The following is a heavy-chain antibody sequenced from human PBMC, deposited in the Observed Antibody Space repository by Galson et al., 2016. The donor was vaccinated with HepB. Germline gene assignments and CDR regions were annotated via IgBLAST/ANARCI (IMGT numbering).Heavy chain of an antibody. Sequence: RQPPGKGLEWIGTLYYSGSTYYNPSLKSRVTISVDTSKNQFSLKLSSVTAADTAVYYCASLPPGPYDILTGYSTFFDYWGQGTLITVSS. CDR3: ASLPPGPYDILTGYSTFFDY. J-gene: IGHJ4*02. V-gene: IGHV4-39*01. D-gene: IGHD3-9*01. CDR2: LYYSGST.